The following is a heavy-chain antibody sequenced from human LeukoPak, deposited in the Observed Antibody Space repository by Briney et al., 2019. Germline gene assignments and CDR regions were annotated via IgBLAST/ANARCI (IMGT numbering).Heavy chain of an antibody. V-gene: IGHV4-31*03. Sequence: SETLSLTCTVSGGSISSGGYYWSWIRQHPGKGLEWIGYIYYSGSTYYNPSLKSRVTISVDTSKNQFSLKLSSVTAADTAIYYCARDHTETSSLNFRNYYYYGMDIWGQGTTVIVSS. CDR2: IYYSGST. J-gene: IGHJ6*02. CDR1: GGSISSGGYY. D-gene: IGHD4-11*01. CDR3: ARDHTETSSLNFRNYYYYGMDI.